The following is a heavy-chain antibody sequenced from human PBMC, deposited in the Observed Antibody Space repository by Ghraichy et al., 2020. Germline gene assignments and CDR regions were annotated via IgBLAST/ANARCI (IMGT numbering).Heavy chain of an antibody. CDR1: GFTFGDYG. CDR2: ISYEGSAQ. CDR3: ARDGRSSSTCLGVVLETFHYYYGMDM. V-gene: IGHV3-30*03. Sequence: GGSLRLSCAASGFTFGDYGMHWVRQSPGKGLEWVAAISYEGSAQYYGNSVKGRFIISRDNSKNTVSLQVNSLRGEDTALYYCARDGRSSSTCLGVVLETFHYYYGMDMWGQGTTVIVSS. J-gene: IGHJ6*02. D-gene: IGHD3-3*01.